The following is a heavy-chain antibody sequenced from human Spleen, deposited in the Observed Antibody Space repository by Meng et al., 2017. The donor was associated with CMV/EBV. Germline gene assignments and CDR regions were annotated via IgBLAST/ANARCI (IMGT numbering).Heavy chain of an antibody. CDR1: GYTFTDYY. J-gene: IGHJ1*01. CDR3: ARVLATTRPGSPLEH. D-gene: IGHD6-6*01. Sequence: SGYTFTDYYLQWLRQAPGKGLELLGRIHPPSGGTFYTQKFQFRVIMTRDTSISTAYMELTSLRSDDTAVYYCARVLATTRPGSPLEHWGQGTLVTVSS. CDR2: IHPPSGGT. V-gene: IGHV1-2*06.